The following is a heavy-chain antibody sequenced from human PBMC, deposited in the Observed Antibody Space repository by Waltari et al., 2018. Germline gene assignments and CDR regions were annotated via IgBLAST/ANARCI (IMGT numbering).Heavy chain of an antibody. CDR1: GASIRRRRYD. D-gene: IGHD6-19*01. Sequence: LPLPGSCQGLLTPSEHLSATCTVPGASIRRRRYDWSWILQPPGKGLEWIGSIYYSGSTYYNPSLKSRVTISVDTSKNQFSLKLSSVTAADTAVYYCARARYSSGWYYFDYWGQGTLVTVSS. CDR3: ARARYSSGWYYFDY. V-gene: IGHV4-39*07. J-gene: IGHJ4*02. CDR2: IYYSGST.